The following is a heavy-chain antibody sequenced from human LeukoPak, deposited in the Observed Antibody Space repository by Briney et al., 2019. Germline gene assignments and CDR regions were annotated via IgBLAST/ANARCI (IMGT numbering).Heavy chain of an antibody. V-gene: IGHV3-21*01. CDR3: AREYCSSTSCYAEPYYMDV. D-gene: IGHD2-2*01. J-gene: IGHJ6*03. CDR2: ISSSSSYI. CDR1: GFTFSSFG. Sequence: GGSLRLSCAATGFTFSSFGMNWVRQAPGKGLEWVSSISSSSSYIYYADSVKGRFTISRDNAKNSLYLQMNSLRAEDTAVYYCAREYCSSTSCYAEPYYMDVWGKGTTVTVSS.